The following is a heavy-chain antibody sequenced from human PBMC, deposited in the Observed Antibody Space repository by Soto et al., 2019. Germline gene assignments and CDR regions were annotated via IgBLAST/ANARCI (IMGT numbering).Heavy chain of an antibody. Sequence: QVQLQESGPGLVKPSGTLSLTCAVSGGSISSSNWWSWVRQPPGKGLEWIGEIYHSGSTNYNPSLMSRVTISVDKSKNQFSLKLSSVTAADTAVYYCARRHYCSSTSCYIYYYGMDVWGQGTTVTVSS. CDR3: ARRHYCSSTSCYIYYYGMDV. CDR2: IYHSGST. D-gene: IGHD2-2*02. V-gene: IGHV4-4*02. CDR1: GGSISSSNW. J-gene: IGHJ6*02.